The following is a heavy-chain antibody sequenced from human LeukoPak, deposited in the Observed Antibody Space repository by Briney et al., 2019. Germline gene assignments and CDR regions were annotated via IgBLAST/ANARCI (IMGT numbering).Heavy chain of an antibody. V-gene: IGHV3-23*01. CDR2: ISGSGETP. D-gene: IGHD2-2*01. CDR3: AKGADLDLLVVPAVRH. CDR1: GFTFSSYA. J-gene: IGHJ4*02. Sequence: GGSLRLSCAASGFTFSSYAMNWVRQAPGKGLEWVSSISGSGETPYYADSLKGRFTISRDNFKNTLYLQMNSLRAEDTALYYCAKGADLDLLVVPAVRHWGQGTLDTVSS.